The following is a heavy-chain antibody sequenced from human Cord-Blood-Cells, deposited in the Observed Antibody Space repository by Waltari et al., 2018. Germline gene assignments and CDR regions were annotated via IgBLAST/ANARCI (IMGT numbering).Heavy chain of an antibody. CDR1: GGSFSGYY. CDR3: ARRSIAAAGTDY. V-gene: IGHV4-34*01. J-gene: IGHJ4*02. Sequence: QVQLQQWGAGLLKPSETLSLTCAVYGGSFSGYYWSWIRQPPGKGLEWIGEINHSGSTNDNPSLKSRVTISVDTSKNQFSLKLSSVTAADTAVYYCARRSIAAAGTDYWGQGTLVTVSS. CDR2: INHSGST. D-gene: IGHD6-13*01.